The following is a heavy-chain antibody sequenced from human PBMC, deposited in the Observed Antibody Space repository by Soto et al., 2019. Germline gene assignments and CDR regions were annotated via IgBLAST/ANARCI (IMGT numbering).Heavy chain of an antibody. CDR2: IYYSGST. D-gene: IGHD2-2*02. CDR3: ARHQYLRFNANWFDP. Sequence: SETLSLTCTVSGGSISSSSYYWGWIRQPPGKGLEWIGSIYYSGSTYYNPSLKSRVTISVDTSKNQFSLKLSSVTAADTAVYYCARHQYLRFNANWFDPWGQGTLVTVSS. J-gene: IGHJ5*02. CDR1: GGSISSSSYY. V-gene: IGHV4-39*01.